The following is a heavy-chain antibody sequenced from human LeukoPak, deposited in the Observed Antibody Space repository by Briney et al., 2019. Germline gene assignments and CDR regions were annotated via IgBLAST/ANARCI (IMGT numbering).Heavy chain of an antibody. J-gene: IGHJ5*01. Sequence: GSLRLSCAASGFTFSSYAMSWVRQAPGKGLEWVSGISSSGSGGSTYYADSVKSRFTISRDNSKNTLYLQINSVRAEDTAVYYCARAYSSSWYDFWGQGTLVTVSS. CDR3: ARAYSSSWYDF. CDR1: GFTFSSYA. V-gene: IGHV3-23*01. D-gene: IGHD6-13*01. CDR2: ISSSGSGGST.